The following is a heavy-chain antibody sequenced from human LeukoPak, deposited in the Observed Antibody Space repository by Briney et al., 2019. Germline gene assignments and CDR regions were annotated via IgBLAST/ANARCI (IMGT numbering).Heavy chain of an antibody. D-gene: IGHD2-15*01. CDR2: IIPIFGTA. Sequence: ASVKVSCKASGGTFSSYAISWVRQAPGQGLEWMGGIIPIFGTANYAQKFQGRVTITADESTSTAYMELSSLRSEDTAVYYCARGRLPGCCSGGSCRATGAFDIWGQGTMVTVSS. CDR1: GGTFSSYA. CDR3: ARGRLPGCCSGGSCRATGAFDI. J-gene: IGHJ3*02. V-gene: IGHV1-69*13.